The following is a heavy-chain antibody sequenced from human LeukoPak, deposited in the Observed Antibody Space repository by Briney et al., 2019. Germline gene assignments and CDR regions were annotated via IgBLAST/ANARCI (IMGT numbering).Heavy chain of an antibody. J-gene: IGHJ4*02. CDR1: GFSFSRYG. CDR3: ARDGIDATGYYLDY. Sequence: GGTLRLSCVASGFSFSRYGMHWVRQAPGKGLEWVAVIWYDGSNKYYADSVKGRFTISRDNSGNTVSLQMNSLRVEDTAVYYCARDGIDATGYYLDYWGQGTLVTVSS. D-gene: IGHD1-1*01. CDR2: IWYDGSNK. V-gene: IGHV3-33*01.